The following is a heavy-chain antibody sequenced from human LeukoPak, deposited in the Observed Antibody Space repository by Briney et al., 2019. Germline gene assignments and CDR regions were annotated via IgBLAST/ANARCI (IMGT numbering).Heavy chain of an antibody. CDR1: GFTFSGYA. V-gene: IGHV3-23*01. CDR3: AKRIGYCSSTSGYTLGYYGMDV. Sequence: PGGSLRLSCAASGFTFSGYAMSWVRQAPGKGLEWVSAISGSGGSTYYADSVKGRFTISRDNSKNTLYLQMNSLRAEDTAVYYCAKRIGYCSSTSGYTLGYYGMDVWGQGTTVTVSS. J-gene: IGHJ6*02. D-gene: IGHD2-2*02. CDR2: ISGSGGST.